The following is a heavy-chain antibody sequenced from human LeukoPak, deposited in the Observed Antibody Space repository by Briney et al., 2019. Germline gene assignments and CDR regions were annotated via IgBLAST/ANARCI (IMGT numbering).Heavy chain of an antibody. CDR2: VYYSGST. CDR3: ARLGYSVSWTDC. Sequence: SETLSLTCTVSGGSISSTSHYWGWIRQPPGKGLEWIGSVYYSGSTNYNPSLKSRVTISVDTSKNQFSLRLSSVTATDMAVYFCARLGYSVSWTDCWGQGILVTVSS. D-gene: IGHD6-13*01. J-gene: IGHJ4*02. V-gene: IGHV4-39*01. CDR1: GGSISSTSHY.